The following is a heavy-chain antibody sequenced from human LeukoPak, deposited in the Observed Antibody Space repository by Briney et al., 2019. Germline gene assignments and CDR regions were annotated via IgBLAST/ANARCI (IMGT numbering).Heavy chain of an antibody. V-gene: IGHV1-69*01. D-gene: IGHD2-2*02. Sequence: GSSVKVSCKASGGTFSSYAISWVRQAPGQGLEWMGGIIPIFGTANYAQKFQGRVTITADESTSTAYMELSSLRSEDTAVYYCASNYCSSTSCYTGDFDYWGQGTLVTVSS. CDR2: IIPIFGTA. J-gene: IGHJ4*02. CDR3: ASNYCSSTSCYTGDFDY. CDR1: GGTFSSYA.